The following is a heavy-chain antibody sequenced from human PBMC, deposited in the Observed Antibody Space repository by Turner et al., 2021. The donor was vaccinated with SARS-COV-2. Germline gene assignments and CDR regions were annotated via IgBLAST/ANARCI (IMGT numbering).Heavy chain of an antibody. CDR2: INPSGGST. CDR3: ASGFGATLDY. CDR1: GYNFTSYY. V-gene: IGHV1-46*03. J-gene: IGHJ4*02. D-gene: IGHD1-26*01. Sequence: QVQLVQSGAEVKKPGASVKVSCKASGYNFTSYYMHWVRQAHGQGLEWMGIINPSGGSTSYAQNFQGRVTMTKDTSPSTVYMELSSLRSEDTAVYYCASGFGATLDYWGQGTLVTVSS.